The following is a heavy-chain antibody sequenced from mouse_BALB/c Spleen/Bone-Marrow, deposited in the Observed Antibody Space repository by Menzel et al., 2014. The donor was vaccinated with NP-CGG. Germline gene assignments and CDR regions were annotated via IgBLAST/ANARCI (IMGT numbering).Heavy chain of an antibody. CDR2: IDPANGNT. CDR1: GFNIKDTY. V-gene: IGHV14-3*02. J-gene: IGHJ4*01. CDR3: ASATTATYYAMDY. Sequence: VQLQQSGAELVKPGASVKLSCTASGFNIKDTYMHWVKQRPEQGLGWIGRIDPANGNTKYDPKFQGKATITTDTSSNTAYLQVSSLTSEDTAVYYCASATTATYYAMDYWGQGTSVTASS. D-gene: IGHD1-2*01.